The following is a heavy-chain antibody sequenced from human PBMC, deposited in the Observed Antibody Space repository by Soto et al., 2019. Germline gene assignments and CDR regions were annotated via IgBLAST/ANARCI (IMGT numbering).Heavy chain of an antibody. D-gene: IGHD5-12*01. CDR2: ISGSGGST. CDR1: GFTFSSYA. CDR3: ARGPPSDGYDLYYYYYGMDV. V-gene: IGHV3-23*01. J-gene: IGHJ6*02. Sequence: PGGSLRLSCAASGFTFSSYAMSWVRQAPGKGLEWVSAISGSGGSTYYADSVKGRFTISRDNSKNTLYLQMNSLRAEDTAVYYCARGPPSDGYDLYYYYYGMDVWGQGTTVTVSS.